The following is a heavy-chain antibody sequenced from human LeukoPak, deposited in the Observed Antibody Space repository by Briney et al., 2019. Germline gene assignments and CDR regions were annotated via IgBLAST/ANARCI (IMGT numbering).Heavy chain of an antibody. V-gene: IGHV3-21*01. CDR1: GFTFSSCS. CDR2: ISSSSSYI. D-gene: IGHD2-8*01. CDR3: ARADLNTNGDY. J-gene: IGHJ4*02. Sequence: GGSLRLSCAASGFTFSSCSMNWVRQAPGKGLEWVSSISSSSSYIYYADSVKGRFTISRDNAKNSVYLQMNSLRAEDTAVYYCARADLNTNGDYWGQGTLVTVSS.